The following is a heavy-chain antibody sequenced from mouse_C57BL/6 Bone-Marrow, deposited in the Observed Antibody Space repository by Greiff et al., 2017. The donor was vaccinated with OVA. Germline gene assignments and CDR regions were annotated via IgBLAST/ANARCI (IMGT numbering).Heavy chain of an antibody. Sequence: QVQLQQSGPELVKPGASVKISCKASGYAFSSSWMNWVKQRPGKGLEWIGRIYPGDGDTNYNGKFKGKATLTADKSSSTAYMQLSSLTSEDSAVYFCARYYSNTLDYWGQGTTLTVSS. V-gene: IGHV1-82*01. CDR2: IYPGDGDT. CDR3: ARYYSNTLDY. CDR1: GYAFSSSW. D-gene: IGHD2-5*01. J-gene: IGHJ2*01.